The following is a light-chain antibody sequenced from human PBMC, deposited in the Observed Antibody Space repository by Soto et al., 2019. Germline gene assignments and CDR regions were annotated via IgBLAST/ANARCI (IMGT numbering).Light chain of an antibody. J-gene: IGLJ1*01. CDR3: CAYVGARSYV. V-gene: IGLV2-23*01. CDR2: EGD. Sequence: QSALTQPASVSGSPGQSITVSCTGTSSDVGTYNLVSWYQQHPGKAPKLMIYEGDKRPSGVSNRFSGSNSGGTASLTISGLQAEDEASYFCCAYVGARSYVFGPGTKVTVL. CDR1: SSDVGTYNL.